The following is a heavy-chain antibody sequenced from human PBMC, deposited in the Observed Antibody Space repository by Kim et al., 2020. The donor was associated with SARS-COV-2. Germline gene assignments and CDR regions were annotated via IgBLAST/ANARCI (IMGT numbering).Heavy chain of an antibody. CDR3: TRDSATLNLYYYDSSGYFDH. V-gene: IGHV3-49*03. CDR1: GFTFGDYA. D-gene: IGHD3-22*01. Sequence: GGSLRLSCTASGFTFGDYAMSWFRQAPGKGLEWVGFIRSKAYGGTTEYAASVKGRFTISRDDSKSIAYLQMNSLKTEDTAVYYCTRDSATLNLYYYDSSGYFDHWGQGTLVTVSS. CDR2: IRSKAYGGTT. J-gene: IGHJ4*02.